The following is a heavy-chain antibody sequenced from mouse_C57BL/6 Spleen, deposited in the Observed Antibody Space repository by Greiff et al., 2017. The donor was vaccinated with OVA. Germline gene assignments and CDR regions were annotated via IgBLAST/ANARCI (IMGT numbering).Heavy chain of an antibody. CDR2: IDPSDSET. V-gene: IGHV1-52*01. Sequence: QVQLQQPGAELVRPGSSVKLSCKASGYTFTSYWMHWVKQRPIQGLEWIGNIDPSDSETHYNQKFKDKATLTVDKSSSTAYMQLSSLTSEDSAVYYWARTDYYSNLDVWGTGTTVTVSS. D-gene: IGHD2-5*01. J-gene: IGHJ1*03. CDR3: ARTDYYSNLDV. CDR1: GYTFTSYW.